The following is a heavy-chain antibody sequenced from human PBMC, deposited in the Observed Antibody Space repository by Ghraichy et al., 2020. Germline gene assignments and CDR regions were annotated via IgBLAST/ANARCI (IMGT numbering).Heavy chain of an antibody. D-gene: IGHD3-9*01. CDR3: AHRRTYYDILTGQDEPYGMDV. CDR1: GFSLSTSGVG. J-gene: IGHJ6*02. Sequence: SGPTLVKPTQTLTLTCTFSGFSLSTSGVGVGWIRQPPGKALEWLALIYWNDDKRYSPSLKSRLTITKDTSKNQVVLTMTNMDPVDTATYYCAHRRTYYDILTGQDEPYGMDVWGQGTTVTVSS. V-gene: IGHV2-5*01. CDR2: IYWNDDK.